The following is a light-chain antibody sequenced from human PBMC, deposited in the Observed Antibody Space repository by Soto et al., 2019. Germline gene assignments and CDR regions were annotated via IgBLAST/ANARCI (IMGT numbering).Light chain of an antibody. V-gene: IGKV3-15*01. CDR3: QQYSNWPLVT. CDR2: GAS. J-gene: IGKJ5*01. Sequence: EVVMTQSPADLSVSPGERATLSCRASQSVSSNLAWYQQKPGQAPRLLIYGASTRATGIPARFSGSGFGTEFTLTISSLQSEDFAVYYCQQYSNWPLVTFGQGTRL. CDR1: QSVSSN.